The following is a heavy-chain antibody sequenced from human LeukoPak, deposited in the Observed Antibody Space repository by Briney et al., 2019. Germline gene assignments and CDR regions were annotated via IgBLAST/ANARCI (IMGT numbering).Heavy chain of an antibody. V-gene: IGHV3-21*01. Sequence: GGTLRLSCAASGFAHSSYSMNWVRQAPGKGLVWVSSFSHDSSLKYYADSVKGRFTVYRDNVKSSLYLQMNSLRAEDTAVYYCARDFVDTAMASAHDYWGQGTLVSVSS. D-gene: IGHD5-18*01. CDR3: ARDFVDTAMASAHDY. CDR1: GFAHSSYS. J-gene: IGHJ4*02. CDR2: FSHDSSLK.